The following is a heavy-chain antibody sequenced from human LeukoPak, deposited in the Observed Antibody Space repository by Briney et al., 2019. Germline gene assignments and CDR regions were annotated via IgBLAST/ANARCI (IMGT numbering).Heavy chain of an antibody. D-gene: IGHD6-19*01. CDR3: ARSSSGWYGGKFGY. CDR1: GGSFSGYY. Sequence: SETLSLTRAVYGGSFSGYYWSWIRQPPGKGLEWIGEINHSGSTNYNPSLKSRVTISVDTSKNQFSLKLSSVTAADTAVYYCARSSSGWYGGKFGYWGQGTLVTVSS. J-gene: IGHJ4*02. V-gene: IGHV4-34*01. CDR2: INHSGST.